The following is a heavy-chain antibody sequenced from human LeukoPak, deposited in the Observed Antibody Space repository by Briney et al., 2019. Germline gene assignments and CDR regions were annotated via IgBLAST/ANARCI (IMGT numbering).Heavy chain of an antibody. CDR3: SGARGRGYQDY. V-gene: IGHV4-59*10. CDR2: IHSRGCP. J-gene: IGHJ4*02. D-gene: IGHD3-3*01. Sequence: SVTVSLICGVCGDLLPRLYWSWIRQPAGKALVGIGRIHSRGCPNLYPSLKSRVTMSLDKSQQQFFLSLSYVNGGDLAVFFCSGARGRGYQDYWGQRTPVTVST. CDR1: GDLLPRLY.